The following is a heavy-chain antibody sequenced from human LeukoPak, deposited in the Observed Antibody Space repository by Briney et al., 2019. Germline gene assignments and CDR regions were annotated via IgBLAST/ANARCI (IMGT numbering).Heavy chain of an antibody. CDR2: IYYTGSS. J-gene: IGHJ6*02. CDR3: ARGEVVATTAGYYYYGMDV. V-gene: IGHV4-61*05. CDR1: GGSISSSSYY. D-gene: IGHD5-24*01. Sequence: SETLSLTCTVSGGSISSSSYYWGWIRQPPGKGLEWIGYIYYTGSSNYNPSLKSRVTISVDTSKNQFSLKLSSVTAADTAVYYCARGEVVATTAGYYYYGMDVWGQGTTVTVSS.